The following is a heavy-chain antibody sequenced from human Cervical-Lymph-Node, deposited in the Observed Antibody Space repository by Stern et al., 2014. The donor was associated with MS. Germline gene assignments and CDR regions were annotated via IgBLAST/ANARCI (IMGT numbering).Heavy chain of an antibody. CDR3: ARSTDSVEEAFDY. D-gene: IGHD3-16*01. Sequence: QVQLQESGPGLVKPSQTLSLTCTVSGGSISSGDFSWSWIRQSPGKGLEWIGYFFYGGSTDYNPSLRSRVTISGDKSKNQFSLKLSSVTAADTAVYYCARSTDSVEEAFDYWGQGNLVTVSS. CDR1: GGSISSGDFS. CDR2: FFYGGST. V-gene: IGHV4-30-4*01. J-gene: IGHJ4*02.